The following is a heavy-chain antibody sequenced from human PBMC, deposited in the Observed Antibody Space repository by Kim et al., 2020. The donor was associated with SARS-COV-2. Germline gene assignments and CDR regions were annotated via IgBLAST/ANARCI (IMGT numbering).Heavy chain of an antibody. CDR2: IRNSGDNT. Sequence: GGSLRLSCAPSGFTFSSFGMSWVRQAPGKGLEWVSAIRNSGDNTYHADSVKGRFTTSRDNSKNTLYLQMHSLRAEDTATYYCARRGREYYMDVWGKGTTVTVSS. V-gene: IGHV3-23*01. D-gene: IGHD3-16*01. CDR1: GFTFSSFG. J-gene: IGHJ6*03. CDR3: ARRGREYYMDV.